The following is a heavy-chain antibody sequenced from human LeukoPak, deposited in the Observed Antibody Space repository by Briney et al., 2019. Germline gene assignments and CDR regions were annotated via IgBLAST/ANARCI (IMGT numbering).Heavy chain of an antibody. V-gene: IGHV4-39*01. D-gene: IGHD1-1*01. CDR2: IYNRGST. J-gene: IGHJ4*02. Sequence: SETLSLTCTVPRDYISSSSYYWGWIRQPPGKGLERPGSIYNRGSTYYNPSLKSQVTLSQDTIKNQFSLKLSCVTAADTAVYYCAVGERRDTGWASNVDYWGQGTLVTVSS. CDR3: AVGERRDTGWASNVDY. CDR1: RDYISSSSYY.